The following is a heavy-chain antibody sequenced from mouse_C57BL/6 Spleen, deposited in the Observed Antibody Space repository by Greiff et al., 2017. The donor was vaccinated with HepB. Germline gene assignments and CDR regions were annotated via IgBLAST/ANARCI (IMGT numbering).Heavy chain of an antibody. V-gene: IGHV2-2*01. CDR3: ARERIYYGNLINAMDY. CDR2: IWSGGST. CDR1: GFSLTSYG. D-gene: IGHD2-1*01. Sequence: VQLQQSGPGLVQPSQSLSITCTVSGFSLTSYGVHWVRQSPGKGLEWLGVIWSGGSTDYNAAFISRLSISKDNSKSQVFFKMNSLQADDTAIYYCARERIYYGNLINAMDYWGQGTSVTVSS. J-gene: IGHJ4*01.